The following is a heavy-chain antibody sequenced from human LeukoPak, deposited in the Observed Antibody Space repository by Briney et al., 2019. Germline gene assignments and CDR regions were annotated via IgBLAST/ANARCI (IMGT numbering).Heavy chain of an antibody. CDR1: GYRFTSYW. V-gene: IGHV5-10-1*01. CDR2: IDPVDSHT. Sequence: GESLKISCKGSGYRFTSYWISWVRQLPGRGLEWMGRIDPVDSHTDYNPSFQGHVTISVDKAINTVYLQWGSLEASDSAMYYCARGRGWVDYWGQGALVTVSS. J-gene: IGHJ4*02. D-gene: IGHD6-19*01. CDR3: ARGRGWVDY.